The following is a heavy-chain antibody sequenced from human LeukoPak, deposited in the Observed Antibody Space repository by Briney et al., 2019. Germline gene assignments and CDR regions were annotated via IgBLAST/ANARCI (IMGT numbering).Heavy chain of an antibody. D-gene: IGHD6-19*01. J-gene: IGHJ4*02. CDR1: GFTFSSYA. CDR3: ARERTYSSAWTPLDYFDY. Sequence: GGSLRLSCAVSGFTFSSYAMGWVRQAPGKGLEWVSVISGSGGSTYYADSVKGRFTISRDNSKNTLYLQMNSLRAEDTAVYYCARERTYSSAWTPLDYFDYWGQGTLVTVSS. CDR2: ISGSGGST. V-gene: IGHV3-23*01.